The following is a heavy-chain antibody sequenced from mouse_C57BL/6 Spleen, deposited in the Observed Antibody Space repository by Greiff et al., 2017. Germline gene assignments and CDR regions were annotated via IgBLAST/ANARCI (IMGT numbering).Heavy chain of an antibody. J-gene: IGHJ4*01. V-gene: IGHV1-52*01. CDR3: ARRNGRGFYYAMDY. D-gene: IGHD1-1*01. CDR2: IDPSDSET. CDR1: GYTFTSYW. Sequence: QVQLQQPGAELVRPGSSVKLSCKASGYTFTSYWMHWVKQRPIQGLEWIGNIDPSDSETNYNQKFKDKATLTVDKSSSTAYMQLSSLTSEDSAVXYCARRNGRGFYYAMDYWGQGTSVTVSS.